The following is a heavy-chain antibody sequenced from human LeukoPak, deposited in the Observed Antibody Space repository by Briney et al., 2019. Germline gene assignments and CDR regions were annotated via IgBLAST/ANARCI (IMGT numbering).Heavy chain of an antibody. CDR1: GYTFTGYY. J-gene: IGHJ4*02. CDR2: INSNSGGT. CDR3: ARAVGYGSGTYRQYFFDY. Sequence: ASAKVSCKASGYTFTGYYMHWVRQAPGQGLEWMGWINSNSGGTNYAQHFQGRVTMSRDTSISTAYMDLSRLRSDDTAVYYCARAVGYGSGTYRQYFFDYWGQGTLVTVSS. V-gene: IGHV1-2*02. D-gene: IGHD3-10*01.